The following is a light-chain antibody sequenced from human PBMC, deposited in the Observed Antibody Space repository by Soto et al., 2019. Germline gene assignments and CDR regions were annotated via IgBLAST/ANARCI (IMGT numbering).Light chain of an antibody. CDR1: QSVGNNY. J-gene: IGKJ4*01. CDR2: HAS. CDR3: HQYAYAPLT. Sequence: EIVLTQSPGTLSLSPGERATLSCRASQSVGNNYLAWYQQKPGQPPRLLIYHASNRATGIPDRFSGSGSGAAFTLTISRLEPEDFAVYYCHQYAYAPLTFGGGTKVEIK. V-gene: IGKV3-20*01.